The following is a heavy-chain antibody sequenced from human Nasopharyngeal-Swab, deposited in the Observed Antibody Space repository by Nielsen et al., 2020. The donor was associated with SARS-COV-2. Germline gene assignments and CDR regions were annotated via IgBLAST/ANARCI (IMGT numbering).Heavy chain of an antibody. Sequence: SETLSLTCTVSGGSVSSNIYYWSWIRQPQGKGLEWIGYIYYIGSTNYSPSLKSRVTISVDTSKNQFSLKLSSVTAADTAVYYCARAYGDYHYWGQGTLVTVSS. D-gene: IGHD4-17*01. J-gene: IGHJ4*02. CDR1: GGSVSSNIYY. V-gene: IGHV4-61*01. CDR2: IYYIGST. CDR3: ARAYGDYHY.